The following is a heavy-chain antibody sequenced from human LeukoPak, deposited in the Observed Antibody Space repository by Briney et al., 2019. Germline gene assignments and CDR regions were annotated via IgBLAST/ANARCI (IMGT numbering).Heavy chain of an antibody. CDR1: GGSISSGGYY. D-gene: IGHD1-26*01. Sequence: SETLSLTCTVSGGSISSGGYYWSWIRQHPGKGLEWIGYIYYSGSTYYNPSLKSRVTISVDTSKNQFSLKLSSVTAADTAVYYCARGGGSYYPAFDYWGQGTLVTVSS. CDR2: IYYSGST. J-gene: IGHJ4*02. CDR3: ARGGGSYYPAFDY. V-gene: IGHV4-31*03.